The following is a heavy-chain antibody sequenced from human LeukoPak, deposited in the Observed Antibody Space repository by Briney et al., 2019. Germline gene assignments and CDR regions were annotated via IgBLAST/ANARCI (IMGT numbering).Heavy chain of an antibody. CDR3: ARGGLGYCSGGSCYQEYFQH. CDR1: GGTFSSYA. CDR2: IIPIFGTA. J-gene: IGHJ1*01. D-gene: IGHD2-15*01. V-gene: IGHV1-69*13. Sequence: GASVKVSFTASGGTFSSYAISWVRQAPGQGLEWMGGIIPIFGTANYAQKFQGRVTITADESTSTAYMELSSLRSEDTAVYYCARGGLGYCSGGSCYQEYFQHWGQGTLVTVSS.